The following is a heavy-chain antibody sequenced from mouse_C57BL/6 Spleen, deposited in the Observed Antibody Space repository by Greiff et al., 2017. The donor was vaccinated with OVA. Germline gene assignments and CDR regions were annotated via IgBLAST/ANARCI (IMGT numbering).Heavy chain of an antibody. Sequence: LVESGAELVRPGASVTLSCKASGYTFTDYEMHWVKQTPVHGLEWIGAIDPETGGTAYNQKFKGKAILTADKSSSTAYMELRSLTSEDSAVYYCTRATTVVPYFDYWGQGTTLTVSS. CDR3: TRATTVVPYFDY. CDR1: GYTFTDYE. J-gene: IGHJ2*01. V-gene: IGHV1-15*01. CDR2: IDPETGGT. D-gene: IGHD1-1*01.